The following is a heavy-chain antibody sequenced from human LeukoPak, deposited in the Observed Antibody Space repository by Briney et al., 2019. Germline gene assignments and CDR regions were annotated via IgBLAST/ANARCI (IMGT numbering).Heavy chain of an antibody. CDR3: ATVLLYDSSGYYSNYFDY. V-gene: IGHV1-24*01. J-gene: IGHJ4*02. CDR2: FDPEDGET. Sequence: ASVKVSCKVSGYTLTELSMHWMRQAPGKGLEWMGGFDPEDGETIYAQKFQGRVTMTEDTSTDTAYMELSSLRSEDTAVYYCATVLLYDSSGYYSNYFDYWGQGTLVTVSS. D-gene: IGHD3-22*01. CDR1: GYTLTELS.